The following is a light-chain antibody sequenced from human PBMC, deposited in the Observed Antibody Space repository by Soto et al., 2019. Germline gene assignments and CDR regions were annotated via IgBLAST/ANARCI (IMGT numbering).Light chain of an antibody. V-gene: IGKV3-20*01. CDR2: GAS. Sequence: EIVLTQSPGTLSLSPGERATLSCRASQIFTSSSLAWYQQKPGQAPRLLIYGASSRATGIPDRFSGSGSRTDFTLTISRLEPEDFAVYYCQQYDSSPWTFGQGTKVEIK. CDR1: QIFTSSS. J-gene: IGKJ1*01. CDR3: QQYDSSPWT.